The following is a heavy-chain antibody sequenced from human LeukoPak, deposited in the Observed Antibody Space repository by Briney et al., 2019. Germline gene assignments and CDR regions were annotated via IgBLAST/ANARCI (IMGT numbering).Heavy chain of an antibody. D-gene: IGHD2-15*01. CDR1: GGSISNNDYY. CDR3: ARDSCSWSMGNFDY. V-gene: IGHV4-39*02. Sequence: SETLSLTCTVSGGSISNNDYYWGWIRQPPGKGLEWIGNIHYSGSTFYNPSLKSRVTISVDTSKNQFSLKLSSVTAADTAIYYCARDSCSWSMGNFDYWGQGTLVTVSS. J-gene: IGHJ4*02. CDR2: IHYSGST.